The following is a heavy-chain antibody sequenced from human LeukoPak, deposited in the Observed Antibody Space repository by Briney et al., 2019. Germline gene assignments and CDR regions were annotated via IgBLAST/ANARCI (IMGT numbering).Heavy chain of an antibody. CDR3: AKLPYGSGSYLSAFDI. J-gene: IGHJ3*02. CDR1: GFTFISYA. D-gene: IGHD3-10*01. V-gene: IGHV3-23*01. Sequence: GGSLRLSCAAPGFTFISYAMSWVRQAPGKGLEWVSTISGSGGSTDYADSVKGRFTISRDNTKNTLYLQMNRLRAEDTAVYYCAKLPYGSGSYLSAFDIWGQGTMVTVSS. CDR2: ISGSGGST.